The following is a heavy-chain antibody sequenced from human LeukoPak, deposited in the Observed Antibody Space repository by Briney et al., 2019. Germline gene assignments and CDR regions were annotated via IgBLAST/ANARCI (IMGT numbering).Heavy chain of an antibody. CDR1: GFTFSNAW. CDR3: TTGPAVGYYDSSGYTGGDY. D-gene: IGHD3-22*01. CDR2: IKSKTDGGTT. V-gene: IGHV3-15*01. J-gene: IGHJ4*02. Sequence: GGSLGLSCAASGFTFSNAWMSWVRQAPGKGLEWVGRIKSKTDGGTTDYAAPVKGRFTISRDDSKNTLYLQMNSLKTEDTAVYYCTTGPAVGYYDSSGYTGGDYWGQGTLVTVSS.